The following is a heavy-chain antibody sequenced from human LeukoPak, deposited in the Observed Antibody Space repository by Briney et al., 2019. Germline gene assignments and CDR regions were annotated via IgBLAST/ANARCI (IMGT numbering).Heavy chain of an antibody. CDR2: TTGGGDRA. CDR1: GFTFRSYA. J-gene: IGHJ5*02. CDR3: AKDRATLVVPASSPTNWFDP. Sequence: GGSLRLSCAASGFTFRSYAMHWVRLAPGKGLEWVSATTGGGDRAYYADSVKGRFTISRDNSKNTLYLQMNSLRADDTAVYYCAKDRATLVVPASSPTNWFDPWGQGTLVTVSS. D-gene: IGHD2-2*01. V-gene: IGHV3-23*01.